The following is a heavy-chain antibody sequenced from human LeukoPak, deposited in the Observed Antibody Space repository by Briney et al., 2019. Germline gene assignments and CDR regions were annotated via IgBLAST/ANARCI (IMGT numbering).Heavy chain of an antibody. CDR1: GFTFSSYA. CDR2: ISGSGGST. V-gene: IGHV3-23*01. J-gene: IGHJ4*02. CDR3: AKRPKVYGDYSFDY. D-gene: IGHD4-17*01. Sequence: GGSLRLSCAASGFTFSSYAMSWVRQAPGKGLEWVSAISGSGGSTYYADSVKGRFTISRDNSKNTLYLQMNSLRAENTAVYYCAKRPKVYGDYSFDYWGQGTLVTASS.